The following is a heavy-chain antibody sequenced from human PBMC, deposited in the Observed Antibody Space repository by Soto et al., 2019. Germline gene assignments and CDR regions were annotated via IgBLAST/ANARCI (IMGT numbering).Heavy chain of an antibody. J-gene: IGHJ2*01. CDR3: ARDRFPFDL. D-gene: IGHD3-10*01. CDR1: GFTVSSNY. V-gene: IGHV3-53*04. Sequence: EVQLVESGGGLVQPGGSLRLSCAASGFTVSSNYMSWVRQAPGKGLEWVSVIFSGGSTYYTDSVKGRFTISRHNSKNTLYRQMNSLRAEDPAVYYCARDRFPFDLWGRGTLVTVSS. CDR2: IFSGGST.